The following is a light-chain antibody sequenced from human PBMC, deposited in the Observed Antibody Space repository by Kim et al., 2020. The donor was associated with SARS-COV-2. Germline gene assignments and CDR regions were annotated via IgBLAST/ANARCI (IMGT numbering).Light chain of an antibody. J-gene: IGKJ2*01. Sequence: PGERATPSCRASQTVNRNYLAWYQQKPGQAPRLLMYGASSRATGIPDRFSGSGSGTDFTLTISRLEPEDFAVYYCQQYGTSPYTFGQGTKLEI. CDR3: QQYGTSPYT. CDR1: QTVNRNY. V-gene: IGKV3-20*01. CDR2: GAS.